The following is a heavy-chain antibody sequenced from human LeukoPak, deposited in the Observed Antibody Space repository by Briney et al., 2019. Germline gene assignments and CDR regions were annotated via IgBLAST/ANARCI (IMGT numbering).Heavy chain of an antibody. Sequence: SETLSLTCTVSGGSISSSSYYWGWIRQPPGEGLEGIGSIYYSGITYYNPSLKSRVTISVDTSKNQFSLKLSSVTAADTAVYYCARDHRGYSYSPDTYYFDYWGQGTLVTVSS. D-gene: IGHD5-18*01. J-gene: IGHJ4*02. CDR2: IYYSGIT. V-gene: IGHV4-39*07. CDR3: ARDHRGYSYSPDTYYFDY. CDR1: GGSISSSSYY.